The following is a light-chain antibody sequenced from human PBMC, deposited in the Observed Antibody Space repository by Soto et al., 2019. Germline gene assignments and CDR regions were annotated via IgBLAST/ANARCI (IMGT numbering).Light chain of an antibody. CDR3: QQFHSFSPT. CDR2: KAS. Sequence: EIQTTQSPSTLSTYVGDRVTITCRASQSISSWLAWYQQKPGKAPKLLIYKASSLESGVPSRFSGSGSGTEFTLTISSLQPDDFATYYCQQFHSFSPTFGQGTKVDIK. CDR1: QSISSW. V-gene: IGKV1-5*03. J-gene: IGKJ1*01.